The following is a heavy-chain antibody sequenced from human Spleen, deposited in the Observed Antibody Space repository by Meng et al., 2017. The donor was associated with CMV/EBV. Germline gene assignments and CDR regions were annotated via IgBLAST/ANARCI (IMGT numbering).Heavy chain of an antibody. V-gene: IGHV1-2*02. J-gene: IGHJ5*02. CDR2: INPNSGGT. CDR1: GYY. D-gene: IGHD3-3*01. Sequence: GYYMHWVRQAPGQGLEWMGWINPNSGGTNHAQKFQGRVTMTRDTSISTAYMELSRLGSDDTAVYYCAKDRAPVLRFLERPKTNWFDPWGQGTLVTVSS. CDR3: AKDRAPVLRFLERPKTNWFDP.